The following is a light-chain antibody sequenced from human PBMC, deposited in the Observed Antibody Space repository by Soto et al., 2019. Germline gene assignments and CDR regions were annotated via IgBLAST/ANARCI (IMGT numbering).Light chain of an antibody. V-gene: IGLV2-8*01. CDR1: NSDAGGSTY. CDR2: EVI. Sequence: QSALTQPPSASGSPGQSVTISCTGTNSDAGGSTYVSCDQQHPGKAPKLVIYEVIKRPSGVTDRFSGSRSVNTASLTVSGLQAEDEADSYCSSNVGGTNLKIVGGGTKLTVL. J-gene: IGLJ2*01. CDR3: SSNVGGTNLKI.